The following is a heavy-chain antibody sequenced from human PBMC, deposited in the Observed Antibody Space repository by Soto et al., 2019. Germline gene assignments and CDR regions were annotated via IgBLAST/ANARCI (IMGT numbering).Heavy chain of an antibody. D-gene: IGHD3-10*01. CDR3: GRILRHNYFPPDY. J-gene: IGHJ4*02. CDR2: IDWDDDK. CDR1: GFSLNSSEMR. V-gene: IGHV2-70*04. Sequence: SGPTLVNPTQALTLTCTFSGFSLNSSEMRVGWIRQPPGKALEWLARIDWDDDKFYSTSLKTRLTVSKDTSKNQVVLIMTNMVPVDTGTYFCGRILRHNYFPPDYWGQGIQVTVSS.